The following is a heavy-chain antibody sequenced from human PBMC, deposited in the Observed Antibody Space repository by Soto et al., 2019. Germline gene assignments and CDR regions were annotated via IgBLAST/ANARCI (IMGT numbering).Heavy chain of an antibody. CDR2: IIPILGIA. D-gene: IGHD2-15*01. J-gene: IGHJ4*02. CDR1: GGTFSSYT. Sequence: QVQLVQSGAEVKKPGSSVKVSCKASGGTFSSYTISWVRQAPGQGLEWMGRIIPILGIANYAQKFQGRVRITADKSPSTAYMELSSLRSEDTAVYYCASEGHCSGGSCYDPELDYWGQGTLVTVSS. CDR3: ASEGHCSGGSCYDPELDY. V-gene: IGHV1-69*02.